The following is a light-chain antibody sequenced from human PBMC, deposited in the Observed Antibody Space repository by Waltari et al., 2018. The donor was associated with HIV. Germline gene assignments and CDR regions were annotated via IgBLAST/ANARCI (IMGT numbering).Light chain of an antibody. Sequence: DSVMTQSPLYLPVTPGEPASISCKSSQSLLHSNGYNYLDWYLQKPGQSPQVLISMGSTRAPGVPDRFSGSGSGTDFTLKISRVEAEDVGVYYCMQGLQIPLTFGGGTKVEL. V-gene: IGKV2-28*01. CDR2: MGS. CDR3: MQGLQIPLT. J-gene: IGKJ4*01. CDR1: QSLLHSNGYNY.